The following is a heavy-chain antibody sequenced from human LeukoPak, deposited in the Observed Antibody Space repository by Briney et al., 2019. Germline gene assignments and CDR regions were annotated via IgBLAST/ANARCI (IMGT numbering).Heavy chain of an antibody. D-gene: IGHD2-15*01. CDR2: IYSSGGT. Sequence: PGGSLRLSCAASGFTVSSNYMNWVRQAPGKGLEWVSVIYSSGGTFYSDSVKGRFTISRDYSKNTLYLQMNSLRADDTAIYYCAKDSNGPAFWGQGTLVTVSS. J-gene: IGHJ4*02. CDR3: AKDSNGPAF. V-gene: IGHV3-53*01. CDR1: GFTVSSNY.